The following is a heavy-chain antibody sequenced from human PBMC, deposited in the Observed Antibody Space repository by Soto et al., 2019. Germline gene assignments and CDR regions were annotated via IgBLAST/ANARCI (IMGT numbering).Heavy chain of an antibody. CDR3: ARIRSGGDFDY. J-gene: IGHJ4*02. V-gene: IGHV1-3*01. CDR1: GYTFTNYA. CDR2: INAGNGNT. Sequence: ASVKVSCKASGYTFTNYAMHWVRQAPGQRLEWMGWINAGNGNTKYSQKFQGRVTITRDTSASTAYMELSSLRSEDTAVYYCARIRSGGDFDYWGQGTLVTVSS. D-gene: IGHD3-10*01.